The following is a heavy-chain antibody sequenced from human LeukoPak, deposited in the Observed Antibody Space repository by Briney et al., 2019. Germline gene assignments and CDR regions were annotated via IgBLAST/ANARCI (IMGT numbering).Heavy chain of an antibody. CDR2: IDISGST. D-gene: IGHD3-22*01. J-gene: IGHJ5*02. Sequence: SETLSLTCTVSGGSLSSYYWSWIRQPAGKGLEWIGRIDISGSTNDNPSLKSRVTMSVDTSKNQFSPKLSSVTAADTAFYYCAGLYYYDSSGFDPWGQGTLVTVSS. V-gene: IGHV4-4*07. CDR1: GGSLSSYY. CDR3: AGLYYYDSSGFDP.